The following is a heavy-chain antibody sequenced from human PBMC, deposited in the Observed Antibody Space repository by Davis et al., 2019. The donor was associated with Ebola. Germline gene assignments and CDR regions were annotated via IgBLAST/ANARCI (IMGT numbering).Heavy chain of an antibody. J-gene: IGHJ4*02. CDR1: GFSVSGKY. V-gene: IGHV3-53*01. CDR3: APMTMVNDY. Sequence: GESLKISCEVSGFSVSGKYMSWVRQAPGKGPEWVAVFYTDERTYYADSVKGRFTISRDNSKNTLYLQMNSLRVEDTAVYYCAPMTMVNDYWGKGTLVTVSS. CDR2: FYTDERT. D-gene: IGHD4/OR15-4a*01.